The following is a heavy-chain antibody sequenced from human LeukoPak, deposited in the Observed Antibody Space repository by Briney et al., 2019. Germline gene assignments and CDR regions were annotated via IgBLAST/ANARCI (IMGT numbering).Heavy chain of an antibody. CDR1: GGSISSSSYY. CDR2: IYYSGST. D-gene: IGHD3-22*01. J-gene: IGHJ4*02. Sequence: PSETLSLTCTVSGGSISSSSYYWGWIRQPPGKGLEWIGSIYYSGSTYYNPSLKSRVTISVDTSKNQFSLKLSSVTAADTAVYYCARDPGYYDSSGYSFDYWGQGTLVTVSS. CDR3: ARDPGYYDSSGYSFDY. V-gene: IGHV4-39*07.